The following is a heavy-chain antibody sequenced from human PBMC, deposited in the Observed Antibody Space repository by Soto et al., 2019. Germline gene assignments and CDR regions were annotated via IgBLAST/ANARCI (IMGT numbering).Heavy chain of an antibody. Sequence: QVQLVQSGAEVKKPGASVKVSCKASGYTLTSYAMHWVRQAPGQRLEWMGWINAGNGNTKYSQKFQGRVTITRDTSASTAYMELSSLRSEDTAVYYCARGLQVAAAANYWGQGTLVTVSS. CDR3: ARGLQVAAAANY. CDR1: GYTLTSYA. D-gene: IGHD6-13*01. CDR2: INAGNGNT. J-gene: IGHJ4*02. V-gene: IGHV1-3*01.